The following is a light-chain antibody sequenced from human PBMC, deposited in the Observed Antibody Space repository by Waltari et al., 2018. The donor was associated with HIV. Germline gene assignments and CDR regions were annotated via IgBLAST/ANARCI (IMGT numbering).Light chain of an antibody. J-gene: IGKJ1*01. CDR2: AAS. CDR3: QKYNSAPRT. Sequence: DIQMTQSPSSLSASVGDRVTITCRASQDISDYLAWYQQKPGKVPKLLIYAASTLQSGVPSRFSGSGSGTDFTLTISCLHPEDIATYYCQKYNSAPRTFGQGTKVEIK. CDR1: QDISDY. V-gene: IGKV1-27*01.